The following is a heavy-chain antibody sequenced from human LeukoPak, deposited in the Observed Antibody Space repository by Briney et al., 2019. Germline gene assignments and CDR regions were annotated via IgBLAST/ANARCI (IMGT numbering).Heavy chain of an antibody. J-gene: IGHJ4*02. CDR2: INSDGSTI. CDR1: GFTFSSYW. V-gene: IGHV3-74*01. CDR3: ARAAYYRFDY. Sequence: GRSLRLSCAASGFTFSSYWVRWVRQAPGKGLEWVARINSDGSTINHADSVRGRFTISRDNAENTLYLQMSSLRAEDTAIYFCARAAYYRFDYWGQGTLVTVSS. D-gene: IGHD1-26*01.